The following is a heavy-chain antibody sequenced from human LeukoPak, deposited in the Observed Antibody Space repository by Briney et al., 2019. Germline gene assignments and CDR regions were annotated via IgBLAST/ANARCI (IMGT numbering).Heavy chain of an antibody. CDR3: GRIRGYDFWSRGAFDI. CDR2: IYPGDSQT. CDR1: GYSFDMYW. J-gene: IGHJ3*02. D-gene: IGHD3-3*01. V-gene: IGHV5-51*01. Sequence: GESLKISCKGSGYSFDMYWTGWVRSIPGKGPGWMGIIYPGDSQTAYSPSFQGQVTISADKSSSTAYLQWRSLKASDTAIYYCGRIRGYDFWSRGAFDIWGQGTMVTVSS.